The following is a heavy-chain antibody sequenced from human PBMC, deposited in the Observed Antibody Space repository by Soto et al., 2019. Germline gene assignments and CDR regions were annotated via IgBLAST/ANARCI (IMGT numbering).Heavy chain of an antibody. V-gene: IGHV4-30-4*01. J-gene: IGHJ3*02. Sequence: SETLSLTCTVTGGPVRDAYSYWTWIRQPPGKGLEWMGYLSYTGSTYYNPSLRNRASISVDESSNHLSLRLSSVTAADTAVYYCARELEGGVFDIWGRGTLLTVSS. CDR1: GGPVRDAYSY. D-gene: IGHD2-8*02. CDR3: ARELEGGVFDI. CDR2: LSYTGST.